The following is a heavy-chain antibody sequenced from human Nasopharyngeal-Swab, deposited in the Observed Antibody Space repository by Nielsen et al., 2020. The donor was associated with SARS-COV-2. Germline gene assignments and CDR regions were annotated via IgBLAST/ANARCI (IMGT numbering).Heavy chain of an antibody. J-gene: IGHJ4*02. D-gene: IGHD3-10*01. CDR1: GFTFSSYS. CDR3: ARDGGYGSGSYYNEVYFDY. V-gene: IGHV3-21*01. CDR2: ISSSSSYI. Sequence: GESLKISCAASGFTFSSYSMNWVRQAPGKGLEWVSSISSSSSYIYYADSVKGRFTISRDNAKNSLYLQMNSLRDEDTAVYYCARDGGYGSGSYYNEVYFDYWGQGTLVTVSS.